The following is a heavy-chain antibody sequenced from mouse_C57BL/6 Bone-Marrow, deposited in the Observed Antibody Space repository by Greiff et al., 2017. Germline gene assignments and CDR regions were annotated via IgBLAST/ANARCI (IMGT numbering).Heavy chain of an antibody. D-gene: IGHD3-1*01. J-gene: IGHJ4*01. CDR2: IDPEAGDT. Sequence: SGAELVRPGASVKLSCPASGFNIKDYYMHWVKQRPEQGLEWIGRIDPEAGDTEYAPKFQGQATMTADTSSNTAYLQLSSLTSEDTAVYYCTTKGPGWNYAMDYWGQGTSVTVSS. V-gene: IGHV14-1*01. CDR1: GFNIKDYY. CDR3: TTKGPGWNYAMDY.